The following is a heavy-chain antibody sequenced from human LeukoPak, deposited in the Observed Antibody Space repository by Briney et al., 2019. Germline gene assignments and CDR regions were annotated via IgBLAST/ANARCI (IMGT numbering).Heavy chain of an antibody. CDR3: ARDQYYYDSSGLWDY. CDR1: GYTFTGYY. V-gene: IGHV1-2*02. CDR2: INPNSGGT. J-gene: IGHJ4*02. D-gene: IGHD3-22*01. Sequence: GASVTVSCTASGYTFTGYYMHWVRQAPGQGLEWMGWINPNSGGTNYAQKFQGRVTMTRDTSISTAYMELSRLRSDDTAVYYCARDQYYYDSSGLWDYWGQGTLVTVSS.